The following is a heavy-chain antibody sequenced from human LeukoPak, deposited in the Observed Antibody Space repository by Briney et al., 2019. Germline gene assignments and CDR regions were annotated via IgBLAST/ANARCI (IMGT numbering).Heavy chain of an antibody. V-gene: IGHV1-8*03. CDR3: ARVGLEAFDI. CDR2: MNPNSGNT. D-gene: IGHD2-15*01. CDR1: GYTFTSYD. J-gene: IGHJ3*02. Sequence: VASVKVSCKASGYTFTSYDINWVRQATGQGLEWMGWMNPNSGNTGYAQKFQGRVTITTNTSISTAYMELRSLRSDDTAVYYCARVGLEAFDIWGQGTMVTVSS.